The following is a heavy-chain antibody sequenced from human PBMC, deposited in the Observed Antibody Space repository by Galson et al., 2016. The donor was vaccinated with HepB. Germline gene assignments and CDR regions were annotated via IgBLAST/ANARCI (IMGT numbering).Heavy chain of an antibody. V-gene: IGHV3-23*01. J-gene: IGHJ4*02. D-gene: IGHD5-12*01. CDR3: AKDHSGYMYS. CDR1: GFTFGTYA. Sequence: SLRLSCAASGFTFGTYAMNWVRQAPGKGLEWVSAISDNGGATYYTDSVKGRFTISRDNSKNTLYLQMNSLGAEDTAVYYCAKDHSGYMYSWGQGILVTVSS. CDR2: ISDNGGAT.